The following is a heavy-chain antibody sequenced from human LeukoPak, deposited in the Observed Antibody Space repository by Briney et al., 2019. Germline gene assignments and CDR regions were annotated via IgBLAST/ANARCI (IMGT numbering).Heavy chain of an antibody. V-gene: IGHV1-2*02. CDR3: ARAKGGSYRFDY. CDR2: INPNSGGT. D-gene: IGHD1-26*01. J-gene: IGHJ4*02. CDR1: GYTFTGYY. Sequence: ASVKVSCKASGYTFTGYYMHWVRQAPGQGLEWMGWINPNSGGTNYAQKFQGRVTMTRDTSISTAYMELSRLRSDATAVYYCARAKGGSYRFDYWGQGTLVTVSS.